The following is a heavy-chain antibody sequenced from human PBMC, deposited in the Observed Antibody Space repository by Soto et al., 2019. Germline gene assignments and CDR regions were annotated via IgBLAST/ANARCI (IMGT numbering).Heavy chain of an antibody. CDR3: ARDVGIQLGFDY. V-gene: IGHV3-33*01. D-gene: IGHD5-18*01. J-gene: IGHJ4*02. Sequence: PGGSLRLSCAASGFTFSSYGMHWVRQAPGKGLEWVAVIWYDGSNKYYADSVKGRFTISRDNSKNTLYLQMNSLRAEDTAVYYCARDVGIQLGFDYWGQGTLVTVPQ. CDR1: GFTFSSYG. CDR2: IWYDGSNK.